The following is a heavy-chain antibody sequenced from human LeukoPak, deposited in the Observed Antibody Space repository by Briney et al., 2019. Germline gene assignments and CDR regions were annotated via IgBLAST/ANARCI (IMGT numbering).Heavy chain of an antibody. CDR1: GGSISSSSYY. D-gene: IGHD2-2*01. CDR2: IYYSGST. Sequence: PSETLSLTCTVSGGSISSSSYYWSWIRQPPGKGLEWIGYIYYSGSTNYNPSLKSRVTISVDTSKNQFSLKLSSVTAADTAVYYCAQDRFSFVHWGQGTLVTVSS. CDR3: AQDRFSFVH. V-gene: IGHV4-61*01. J-gene: IGHJ1*01.